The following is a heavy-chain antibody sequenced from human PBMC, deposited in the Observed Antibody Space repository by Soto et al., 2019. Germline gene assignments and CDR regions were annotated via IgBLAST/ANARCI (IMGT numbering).Heavy chain of an antibody. CDR1: GYIFNKYC. J-gene: IGHJ3*01. CDR2: ISAFNGYT. V-gene: IGHV1-18*01. CDR3: ARGRGVVIPAGTPDAFDV. Sequence: ASVKVSCKASGYIFNKYCFNWVRQAPGQGLEWMGRISAFNGYTSFAQKFQGRVTLTTDTSTNTAYMELSSLRSDDTAIYYCARGRGVVIPAGTPDAFDVWGQGTMVTVSS. D-gene: IGHD2-21*01.